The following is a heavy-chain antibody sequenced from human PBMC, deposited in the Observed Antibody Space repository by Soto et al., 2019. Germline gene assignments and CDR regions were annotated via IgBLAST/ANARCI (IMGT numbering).Heavy chain of an antibody. Sequence: PSETLSLTCTVSGGSISSSSYYWGWIRQPPGKGLEWIGSIYYSGSTYYNPSLKSRVTISVDTSKNQFSLKLSSVTAADTAVYYCATLRGYGDYSYWGQGTLVTVS. CDR3: ATLRGYGDYSY. CDR2: IYYSGST. J-gene: IGHJ4*02. V-gene: IGHV4-39*01. D-gene: IGHD4-17*01. CDR1: GGSISSSSYY.